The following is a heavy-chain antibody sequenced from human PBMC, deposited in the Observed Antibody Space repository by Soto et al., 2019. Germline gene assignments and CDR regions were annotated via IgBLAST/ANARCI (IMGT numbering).Heavy chain of an antibody. Sequence: SETLSLTCAVYGGSISSNKWWSWVRQPPGKALEWIGEIYHSGSTNYNPSLKRRVTISLDKSKNQFSLKLTSVTAADSAVYYCARDDHIVVVPTSLGAMDVWGQGTTVTVSS. CDR1: GGSISSNKW. CDR2: IYHSGST. CDR3: ARDDHIVVVPTSLGAMDV. J-gene: IGHJ6*02. V-gene: IGHV4-4*02. D-gene: IGHD2-2*01.